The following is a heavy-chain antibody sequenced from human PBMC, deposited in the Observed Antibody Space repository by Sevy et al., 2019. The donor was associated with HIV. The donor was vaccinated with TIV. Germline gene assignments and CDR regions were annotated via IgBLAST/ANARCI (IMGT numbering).Heavy chain of an antibody. CDR2: IWSDGSKD. J-gene: IGHJ1*01. D-gene: IGHD2-21*01. CDR3: ATNERGLSDCRGDCKTDEYFDD. V-gene: IGHV3-33*08. Sequence: GGSLRLSCVVSGFTFSNFGMNWARQAPGKGLEWVAVIWSDGSKDYYVDSVKGRFTVSRDNSKNTLYLQMDSLRVEDTAVYYCATNERGLSDCRGDCKTDEYFDDWGQGTPVTVSS. CDR1: GFTFSNFG.